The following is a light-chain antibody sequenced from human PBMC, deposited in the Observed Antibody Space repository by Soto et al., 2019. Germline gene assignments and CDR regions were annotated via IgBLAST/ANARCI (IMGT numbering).Light chain of an antibody. Sequence: QSVLTQPASVPGSPGQSITISCTGTSSDVGGYNYVSWYQQHPGKAPKLMISDVTNRPSGVSNRFSGSKSGNTASLTISGLQAEDEAEYYCSSYTSSTTFVFGTGTRSPS. V-gene: IGLV2-14*03. CDR3: SSYTSSTTFV. CDR1: SSDVGGYNY. J-gene: IGLJ1*01. CDR2: DVT.